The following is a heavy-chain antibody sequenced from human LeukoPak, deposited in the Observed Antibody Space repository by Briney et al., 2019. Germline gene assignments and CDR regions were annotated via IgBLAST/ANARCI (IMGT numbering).Heavy chain of an antibody. CDR1: GGSISSSSYY. CDR3: ARVAIMPDIVVVPAAPNWFDP. D-gene: IGHD2-2*01. Sequence: SETLSLTCTVSGGSISSSSYYWGWIRQPPGKGLEWIGSIYYSGSTYYNPSLKSRVTISVDTSKNQFSLKLSSVTAADTAVYYCARVAIMPDIVVVPAAPNWFDPWGQGTLVTVSS. CDR2: IYYSGST. V-gene: IGHV4-39*01. J-gene: IGHJ5*02.